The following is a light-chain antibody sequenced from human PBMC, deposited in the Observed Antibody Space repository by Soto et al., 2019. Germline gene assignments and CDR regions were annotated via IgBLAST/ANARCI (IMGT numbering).Light chain of an antibody. CDR1: QSVSSN. CDR3: QQRSEWPIT. Sequence: EIVMTQSPATLSVSPGARATLSCRASQSVSSNLAWYQQNPGQAPRLLIYSASTRATGIPARFSGSGSGTEFTLTISSLQSEDFAVYYCQQRSEWPITFGQGTRLEIK. J-gene: IGKJ5*01. CDR2: SAS. V-gene: IGKV3-15*01.